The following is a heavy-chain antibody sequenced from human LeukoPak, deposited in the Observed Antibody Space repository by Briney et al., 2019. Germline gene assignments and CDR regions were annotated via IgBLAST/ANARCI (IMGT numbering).Heavy chain of an antibody. V-gene: IGHV3-21*01. J-gene: IGHJ4*02. Sequence: GGSLRLSCAASGFDFSYYTMNWVRQAPGKGLEWVSSISGSSAHIYYADSVKGRFTISRDNAKNSLFLQMNSLRAADTAVHYCARAYSPSSGAAYWGQGTLVAVSS. D-gene: IGHD6-6*01. CDR2: ISGSSAHI. CDR1: GFDFSYYT. CDR3: ARAYSPSSGAAY.